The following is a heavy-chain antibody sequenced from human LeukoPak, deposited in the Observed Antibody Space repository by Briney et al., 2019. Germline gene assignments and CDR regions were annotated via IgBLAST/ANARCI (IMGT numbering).Heavy chain of an antibody. J-gene: IGHJ2*01. V-gene: IGHV4-31*03. Sequence: PSETLSLTCTVSGDSINSGDYYWTWIRQLPGKGLEWIGYIRYRTDTYYTPSLRGRVTMSIDTSKNDFSLTLTSVTAADTAIYYCATFPGAPGDWSSYWYFDFWGRGALVTVSS. CDR1: GDSINSGDYY. CDR2: IRYRTDT. CDR3: ATFPGAPGDWSSYWYFDF. D-gene: IGHD2-21*01.